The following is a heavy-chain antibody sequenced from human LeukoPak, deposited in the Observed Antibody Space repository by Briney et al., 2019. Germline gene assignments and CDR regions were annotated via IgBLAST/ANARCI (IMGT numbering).Heavy chain of an antibody. Sequence: PGRSLRLSWSASGXSFSNYAMHWVRQAPGEGLEWLAVLSYDGGDKNYADSVKGRFNISRDNSKDTLYLQMNSLRVEDTAVYYCARVTRGGAMLRGLIGNWFDPWGQGTLVTVSS. V-gene: IGHV3-30-3*01. CDR1: GXSFSNYA. D-gene: IGHD3-10*01. J-gene: IGHJ5*02. CDR3: ARVTRGGAMLRGLIGNWFDP. CDR2: LSYDGGDK.